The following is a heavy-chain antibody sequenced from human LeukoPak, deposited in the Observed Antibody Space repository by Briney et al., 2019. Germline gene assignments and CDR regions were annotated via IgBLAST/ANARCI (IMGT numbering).Heavy chain of an antibody. CDR2: IKQDGSEK. D-gene: IGHD1-26*01. CDR3: ARVNSGSYSDAFDI. J-gene: IGHJ3*02. CDR1: GLTFSSYW. Sequence: PGGSLRLSCAASGLTFSSYWMSWVRQAPGKGLEWVANIKQDGSEKYYVDSVKGRFTISRDNAKNSLYLQMNSLRAEDTAVYYCARVNSGSYSDAFDIWGQGTMVTVSS. V-gene: IGHV3-7*01.